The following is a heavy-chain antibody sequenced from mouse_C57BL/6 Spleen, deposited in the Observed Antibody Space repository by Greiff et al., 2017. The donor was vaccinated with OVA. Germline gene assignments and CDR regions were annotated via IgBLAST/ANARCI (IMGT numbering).Heavy chain of an antibody. V-gene: IGHV1-55*01. Sequence: QVHVKQSGAELVKPGASVKMSCKASGYTFTSYWITWVKQRPGQGLEWIGDIYPGSGSTNYNEKFKSKATLTVDTSSSTAYMQLSSLTSEDSAVYYCARTAFYYGSSHWYFDVWGTGTTVTVSS. CDR3: ARTAFYYGSSHWYFDV. CDR2: IYPGSGST. D-gene: IGHD1-1*01. J-gene: IGHJ1*03. CDR1: GYTFTSYW.